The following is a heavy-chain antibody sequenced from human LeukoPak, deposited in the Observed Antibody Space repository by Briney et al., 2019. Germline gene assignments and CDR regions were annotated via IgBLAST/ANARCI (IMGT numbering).Heavy chain of an antibody. D-gene: IGHD3-3*01. J-gene: IGHJ5*02. Sequence: PGGSLRLSCAASGFTYSSYSMSWVRQAPGKGLEWVSSISSSSSYIYYADSVKGRFTISRDNAKNSLYLQMNSLRAEDTAVYYCARGPVNYDFWSGARPWGQGTLVTVSS. CDR1: GFTYSSYS. CDR3: ARGPVNYDFWSGARP. CDR2: ISSSSSYI. V-gene: IGHV3-21*01.